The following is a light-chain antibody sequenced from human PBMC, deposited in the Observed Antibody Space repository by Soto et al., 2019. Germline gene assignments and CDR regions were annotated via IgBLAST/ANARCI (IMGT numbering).Light chain of an antibody. J-gene: IGKJ4*01. CDR3: MQGTHWRT. Sequence: DVVMTQSPLSLPVTLGQPASISCRSSQSLVYSDGNTYLNWFQQRPGQSPRRLSDKVSNRDSGVPDRFSGSGSGTDFTQKIRSVEAEHVGVDYGMQGTHWRTCGGGTKLDIK. CDR2: KVS. CDR1: QSLVYSDGNTY. V-gene: IGKV2-30*01.